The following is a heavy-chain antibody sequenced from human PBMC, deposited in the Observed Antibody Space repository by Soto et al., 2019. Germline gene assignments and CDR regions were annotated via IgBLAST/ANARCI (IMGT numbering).Heavy chain of an antibody. CDR3: ARENWNYRSYYYMDV. J-gene: IGHJ6*03. D-gene: IGHD1-7*01. Sequence: GGSLRLSCAASGFTFSTYSMSWVRQAPGKGLEWVANIKQVGSEKYSVDSVKGRFTISRDNAKNSLYLQMNSLRAEDTAVYYCARENWNYRSYYYMDVWGKGTTVTVSS. CDR1: GFTFSTYS. CDR2: IKQVGSEK. V-gene: IGHV3-7*01.